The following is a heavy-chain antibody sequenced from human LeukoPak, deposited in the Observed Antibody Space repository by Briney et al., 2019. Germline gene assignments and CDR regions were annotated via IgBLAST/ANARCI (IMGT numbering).Heavy chain of an antibody. D-gene: IGHD3-9*01. Sequence: GESLKISCKGSGYSFTSYWIGWVRQMPGKGLEWMGIIYPGDSDTRYSPSFQGQVTISADKSISTAYLQWSSLKASDTAMYYCARVKYYDILTGYLHDAFDIWGQGTMVTVSS. CDR2: IYPGDSDT. CDR3: ARVKYYDILTGYLHDAFDI. J-gene: IGHJ3*02. V-gene: IGHV5-51*01. CDR1: GYSFTSYW.